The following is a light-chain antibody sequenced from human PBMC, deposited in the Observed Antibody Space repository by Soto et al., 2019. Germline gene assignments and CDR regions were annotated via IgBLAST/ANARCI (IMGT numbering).Light chain of an antibody. V-gene: IGKV1-39*01. CDR2: SAD. Sequence: DVQLTQSPSLLSASVGDRVTITCRASPSIGGYLNWYQHKPGKAPKLLIFSADTLENGVPSRFSGSVFSKEFSLTISSLQPEDFATYYCQQNYGVPYTFGQGTRVEIK. CDR1: PSIGGY. CDR3: QQNYGVPYT. J-gene: IGKJ2*01.